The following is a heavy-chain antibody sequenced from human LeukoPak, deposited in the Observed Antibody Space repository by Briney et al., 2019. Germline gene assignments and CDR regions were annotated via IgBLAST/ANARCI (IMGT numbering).Heavy chain of an antibody. CDR1: AFTFSSYS. Sequence: PGGSLRLSCAASAFTFSSYSMNWVRQAPGKGLEWVSYISSSSSTIYYADSVKGRFTISRDNAKNLLYLQMNSLRAEDTAVYYCAREGLQPLDYWGQGTLVTVSS. CDR2: ISSSSSTI. D-gene: IGHD4-11*01. J-gene: IGHJ4*02. CDR3: AREGLQPLDY. V-gene: IGHV3-48*01.